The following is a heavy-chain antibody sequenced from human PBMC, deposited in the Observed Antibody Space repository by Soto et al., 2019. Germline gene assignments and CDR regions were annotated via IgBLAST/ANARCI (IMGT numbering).Heavy chain of an antibody. CDR3: AKDADYGDYPNWFDP. V-gene: IGHV3-30*18. Sequence: GGSLRLSCAASGFTFSSYGMHWVRQAPGKGLEWVAVISYDGSNKYYADSVKGRFTISRDNSKNTLYLQMNSLRAEDTAVYYCAKDADYGDYPNWFDPWGQGTLVTVSS. CDR2: ISYDGSNK. CDR1: GFTFSSYG. J-gene: IGHJ5*02. D-gene: IGHD4-17*01.